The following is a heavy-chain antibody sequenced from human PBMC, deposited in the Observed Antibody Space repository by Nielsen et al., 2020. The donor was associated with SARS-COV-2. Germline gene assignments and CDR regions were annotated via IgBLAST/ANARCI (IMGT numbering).Heavy chain of an antibody. J-gene: IGHJ4*02. Sequence: SETLSLTCTVSGGSISSGGYYWSWIRQHPGKGLEWIGYIYYSGSTYYNPSLKSRVTISVDTSKNQFSLKLSSVTAADTAVYYCARDSVDSSGYYYFGCWGQGTLVTVSS. CDR3: ARDSVDSSGYYYFGC. CDR1: GGSISSGGYY. D-gene: IGHD3-22*01. CDR2: IYYSGST. V-gene: IGHV4-31*03.